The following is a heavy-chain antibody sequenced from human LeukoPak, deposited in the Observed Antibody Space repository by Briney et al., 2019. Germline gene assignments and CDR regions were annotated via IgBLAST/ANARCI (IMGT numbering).Heavy chain of an antibody. CDR3: AIESLGELSLPFLDY. V-gene: IGHV1-24*01. Sequence: ASVKVSCKVSGYTLTELSMHWVRQAPGKGLEWMGGFDPEDGETIYAQKFQGRVTMTEDTSTDTAYMELSSLRSKDTAVYYCAIESLGELSLPFLDYWGQGTLVTVSS. D-gene: IGHD3-16*02. CDR2: FDPEDGET. J-gene: IGHJ4*02. CDR1: GYTLTELS.